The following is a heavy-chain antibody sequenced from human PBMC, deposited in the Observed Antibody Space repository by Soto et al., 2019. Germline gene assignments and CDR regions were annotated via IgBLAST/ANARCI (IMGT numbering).Heavy chain of an antibody. J-gene: IGHJ2*01. D-gene: IGHD2-8*01. CDR3: ARLNESQSPDADGVDVTWYFDV. V-gene: IGHV1-69*01. CDR2: IIPLFRKA. CDR1: GGTFSNDA. Sequence: QVQLVQSGAEVKKPGSAVRVTCKASGGTFSNDALSWVRQAPGQGLEWMGGIIPLFRKATYAQKFQGRVTITADESTSTGYMDLSGLRSEDTAVYYCARLNESQSPDADGVDVTWYFDVWGRGTLVTVSA.